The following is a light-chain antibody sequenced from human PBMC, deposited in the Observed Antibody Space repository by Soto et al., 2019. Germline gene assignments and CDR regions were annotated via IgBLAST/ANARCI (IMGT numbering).Light chain of an antibody. J-gene: IGLJ1*01. CDR1: SSNIGAGYD. V-gene: IGLV1-40*01. CDR2: GNS. Sequence: QSVLTQPPSVSGAPGQRVTISCTGSSSNIGAGYDVHWYQQLPGTAPKLLIYGNSNRPSGVPDRFSGSKSGTSASLAITGLYAEVEAVYSCQSDVSSRRGLYVLGTGTKVTFL. CDR3: QSDVSSRRGLYV.